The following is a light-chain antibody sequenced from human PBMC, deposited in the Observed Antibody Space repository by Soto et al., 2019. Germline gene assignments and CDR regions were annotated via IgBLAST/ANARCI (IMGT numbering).Light chain of an antibody. CDR1: QSISRY. Sequence: DIQMTQSPSSLSASVGDRVTITCRASQSISRYLNWYQQKPGKAPKLLIYAASSLQSGVPSRFSGSGSGTDFTLPISSLQPEDFASYYCQHSHSTLWTFGQGTKVEIK. CDR2: AAS. V-gene: IGKV1-39*01. J-gene: IGKJ1*01. CDR3: QHSHSTLWT.